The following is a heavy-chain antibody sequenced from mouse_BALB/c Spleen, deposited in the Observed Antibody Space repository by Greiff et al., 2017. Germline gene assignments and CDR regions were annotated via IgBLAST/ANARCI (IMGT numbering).Heavy chain of an antibody. Sequence: EVQLQQSGAELVRSGASVKLSCTASGFNIKDYYMHWVKQRPEQGLEWIGWIDPENGDTEYAPKFQGKATMTADTSSNTAYLQLSSLTSEDTAVYYCNARDGNGWFAYWGQGTLVTVSA. CDR1: GFNIKDYY. D-gene: IGHD2-1*01. V-gene: IGHV14-4*02. CDR2: IDPENGDT. J-gene: IGHJ3*01. CDR3: NARDGNGWFAY.